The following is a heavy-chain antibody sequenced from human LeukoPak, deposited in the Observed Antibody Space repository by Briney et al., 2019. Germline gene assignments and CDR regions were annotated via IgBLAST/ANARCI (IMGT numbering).Heavy chain of an antibody. J-gene: IGHJ4*02. Sequence: GASVKVSCKACGYTFTGYYMHWVRQAPGQGLEWMGRINPNSGGTNYAQKFQGRVTMTRDTSISTAYMELSRLRSDDTAMYYCARRPSNSPFDYWGQGTLVTVTS. CDR3: ARRPSNSPFDY. D-gene: IGHD4-23*01. CDR1: GYTFTGYY. CDR2: INPNSGGT. V-gene: IGHV1-2*06.